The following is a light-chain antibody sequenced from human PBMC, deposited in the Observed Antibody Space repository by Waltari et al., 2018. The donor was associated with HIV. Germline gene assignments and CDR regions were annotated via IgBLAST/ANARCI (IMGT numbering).Light chain of an antibody. J-gene: IGLJ1*01. CDR3: AAWDDSLNGYV. CDR2: SNN. CDR1: RSHIASNP. V-gene: IGLV1-44*01. Sequence: QSVLTQPPSASGTPGQRVTISCSGSRSHIASNPVNSYQQLPGTAPKLRIYSNNQRPSGVPDRFSGSKSGTSASLAISGLQSEDEADYYCAAWDDSLNGYVFGTGTKVTVL.